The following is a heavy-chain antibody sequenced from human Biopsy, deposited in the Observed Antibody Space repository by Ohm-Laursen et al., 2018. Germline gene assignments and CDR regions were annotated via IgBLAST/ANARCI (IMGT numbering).Heavy chain of an antibody. CDR1: GFTFTSYE. Sequence: PLRLSCAASGFTFTSYEMNWVRQASGKGLEWVANIHYTGSPIYYADSVRGRFTISRDNGEYSLFLQMNSLRVDDTAVYYCARRIPLYGMDVWGQGTTVTVSS. CDR2: IHYTGSPI. D-gene: IGHD2-2*02. V-gene: IGHV3-48*03. CDR3: ARRIPLYGMDV. J-gene: IGHJ6*02.